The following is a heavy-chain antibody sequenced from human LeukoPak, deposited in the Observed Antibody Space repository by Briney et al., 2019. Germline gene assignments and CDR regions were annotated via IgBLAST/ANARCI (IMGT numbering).Heavy chain of an antibody. CDR1: GYTFTDYY. Sequence: GASVKVSCKASGYTFTDYYIHWMRQAPGQGLEWMGWINSNSGGTNYAQNFQGRVTMTRDTSINTVYMELNRLTSDDTAVYYCARGPNSGSFDYWGQGTLVTVSS. CDR3: ARGPNSGSFDY. J-gene: IGHJ4*02. D-gene: IGHD1-26*01. CDR2: INSNSGGT. V-gene: IGHV1-2*02.